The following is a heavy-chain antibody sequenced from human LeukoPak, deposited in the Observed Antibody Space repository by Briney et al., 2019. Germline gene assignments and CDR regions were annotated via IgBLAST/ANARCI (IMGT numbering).Heavy chain of an antibody. CDR2: IYYSGST. Sequence: SETLSLTCAVSGGSISSGGYSWSWIRQPPGKGLEWIGYIYYSGSTNYNPSLKSRVTISVDTSKNQFSLKLSSVTAADTAAYYCASSSWFLGWFDPWGQGTLVTVSS. J-gene: IGHJ5*02. CDR1: GGSISSGGYS. CDR3: ASSSWFLGWFDP. D-gene: IGHD6-13*01. V-gene: IGHV4-61*08.